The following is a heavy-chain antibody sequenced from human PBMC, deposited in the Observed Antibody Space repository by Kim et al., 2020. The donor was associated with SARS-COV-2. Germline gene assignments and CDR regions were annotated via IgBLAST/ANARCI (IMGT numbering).Heavy chain of an antibody. D-gene: IGHD6-19*01. CDR3: AREVYTSGWFAPLGYYYGLDV. CDR1: EFSLSSHS. Sequence: GSLRLSCVASEFSLSSHSMNWVRQAPGKGLEWVSSITTESNYIFYADSVKRRFSISRDNAKNTLYLDMDSLRGEDTAVYYCAREVYTSGWFAPLGYYYGLDVWGQGTTVTVSS. V-gene: IGHV3-21*06. J-gene: IGHJ6*02. CDR2: ITTESNYI.